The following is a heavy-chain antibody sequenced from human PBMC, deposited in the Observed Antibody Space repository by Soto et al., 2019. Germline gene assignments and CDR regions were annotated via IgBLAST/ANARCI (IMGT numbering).Heavy chain of an antibody. J-gene: IGHJ6*02. D-gene: IGHD3-3*01. CDR1: GGSIDNSHSF. Sequence: SETLSLTCDVSGGSIDNSHSFWGWVRQPPGRGLEFLGSVYYSGGTYYNPSLKSRVTVSVDTSKNQFSLKLSSVTAADTAVYYCARTGVVGPITIFGVAGNYYYYGMDVWGQGTTVTVSS. V-gene: IGHV4-39*01. CDR3: ARTGVVGPITIFGVAGNYYYYGMDV. CDR2: VYYSGGT.